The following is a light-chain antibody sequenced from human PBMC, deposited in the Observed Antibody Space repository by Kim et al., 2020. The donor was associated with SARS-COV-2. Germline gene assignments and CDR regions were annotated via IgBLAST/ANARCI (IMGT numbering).Light chain of an antibody. Sequence: ASVGDRVTITCRASQSISSLLAWYQQKPGKAPKLLIYDASSLESGVPSRFSGSGSGTEFTLTISSLQPDDFATYYCQQYNSYSPTFGQGTKVEIK. V-gene: IGKV1-5*01. CDR3: QQYNSYSPT. CDR2: DAS. J-gene: IGKJ1*01. CDR1: QSISSL.